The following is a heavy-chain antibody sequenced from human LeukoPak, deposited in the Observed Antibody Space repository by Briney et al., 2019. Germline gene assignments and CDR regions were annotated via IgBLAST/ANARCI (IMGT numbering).Heavy chain of an antibody. D-gene: IGHD6-6*01. CDR3: ARDKRRLLAARPFGAFDI. V-gene: IGHV1-46*03. Sequence: ASVKVSCKASGYTFTSYYMHWVRQAPGQGLEWMGIINPSGGSTSYAQKFQGRVTMTRDTSTSTVYMELSSLRSEDTVVYYCARDKRRLLAARPFGAFDIWGQGTMVTVSS. CDR2: INPSGGST. J-gene: IGHJ3*02. CDR1: GYTFTSYY.